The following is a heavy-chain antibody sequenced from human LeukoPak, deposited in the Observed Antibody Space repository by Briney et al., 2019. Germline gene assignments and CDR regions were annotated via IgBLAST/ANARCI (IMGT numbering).Heavy chain of an antibody. CDR2: IYSGGST. CDR3: AGLYGDYGPYYFDY. D-gene: IGHD4-17*01. V-gene: IGHV3-53*01. Sequence: GGSLRLSCAASGFTVSSNYMSWVRQAPGKGLEWVSVIYSGGSTYYADSVKGRFTISRDNPKNTLYLQMNSLRAEDTAVYYCAGLYGDYGPYYFDYWGQGTLVTVSS. J-gene: IGHJ4*02. CDR1: GFTVSSNY.